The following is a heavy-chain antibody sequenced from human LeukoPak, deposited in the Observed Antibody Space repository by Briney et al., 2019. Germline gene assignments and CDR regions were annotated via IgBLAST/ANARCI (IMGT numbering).Heavy chain of an antibody. Sequence: GASVKVSCKASGGTFSSYAISWVRQAPGQGLEWMGGIIPILGTANYAQKFQGRVTITTDESTSTAYMELSSLRSEDTAVYYCARDDSGYDPDYYYYMDVWGKGTTVTVSS. CDR1: GGTFSSYA. J-gene: IGHJ6*03. V-gene: IGHV1-69*05. CDR3: ARDDSGYDPDYYYYMDV. D-gene: IGHD5-12*01. CDR2: IIPILGTA.